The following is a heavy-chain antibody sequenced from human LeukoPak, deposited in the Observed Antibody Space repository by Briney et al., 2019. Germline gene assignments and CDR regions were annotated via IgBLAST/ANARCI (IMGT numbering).Heavy chain of an antibody. V-gene: IGHV4-34*01. CDR1: GGSFSGYY. Sequence: KPSETLSLTCAVYGGSFSGYYWSWIRQPPGKGLEWIGEINHSGSTNYNPSLKSRVTISVDTSKNQFSLKLSSVTAADTAVYYCAREGIAAAGKFDYWGQGTLVTVSS. CDR2: INHSGST. J-gene: IGHJ4*02. D-gene: IGHD6-13*01. CDR3: AREGIAAAGKFDY.